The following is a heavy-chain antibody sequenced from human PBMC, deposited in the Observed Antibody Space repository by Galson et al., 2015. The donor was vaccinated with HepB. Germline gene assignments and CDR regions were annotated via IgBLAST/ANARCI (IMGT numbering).Heavy chain of an antibody. CDR3: ARDQSMVRGVPGGMDV. Sequence: SLRLSCAASGFTFSSYSMNWVRQAPGKGLEWVSSISSSSSYIYYADSVKGRFTISRDNSKNTLYLQMNSLRVEDTAVYYCARDQSMVRGVPGGMDVWGQGTTVTVSS. CDR2: ISSSSSYI. J-gene: IGHJ6*02. V-gene: IGHV3-21*04. D-gene: IGHD3-10*01. CDR1: GFTFSSYS.